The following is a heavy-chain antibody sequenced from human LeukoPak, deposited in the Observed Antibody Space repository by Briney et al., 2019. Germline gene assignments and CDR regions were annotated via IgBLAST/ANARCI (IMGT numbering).Heavy chain of an antibody. CDR1: GGSISGYY. J-gene: IGHJ5*02. V-gene: IGHV4-59*08. CDR2: IHYTGSP. D-gene: IGHD4/OR15-4a*01. CDR3: ARRANNWSSFEFDP. Sequence: SETLSLPCTVSGGSISGYYWRWIRQPPGKGLEWIGYIHYTGSPNYNPSLKSRVTLSVSTSQKHFLLKLESLTAAGQAVLFCARRANNWSSFEFDPCGQGTLVTDSS.